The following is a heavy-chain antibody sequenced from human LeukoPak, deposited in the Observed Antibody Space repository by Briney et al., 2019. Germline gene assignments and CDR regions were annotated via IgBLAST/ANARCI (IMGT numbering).Heavy chain of an antibody. Sequence: SETLSLTCTVSGGSISSGGYYWSWIRQHPGEGLEWIGYIYYSGSTYYNPSLKSRVTISVDTSKSQFSLKLGSVTAADTAVYYCARARGRRGYYGWGQGTPVTVSS. V-gene: IGHV4-31*03. CDR1: GGSISSGGYY. CDR2: IYYSGST. J-gene: IGHJ4*02. CDR3: ARARGRRGYYG. D-gene: IGHD3-22*01.